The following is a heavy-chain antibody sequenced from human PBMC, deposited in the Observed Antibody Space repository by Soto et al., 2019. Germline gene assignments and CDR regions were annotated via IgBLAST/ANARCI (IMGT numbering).Heavy chain of an antibody. CDR2: INSDGSST. D-gene: IGHD3-3*01. V-gene: IGHV3-74*01. CDR1: GFTFSSYW. Sequence: GGSLRLSCAASGFTFSSYWMHWVRQAPGKGLVWVSRINSDGSSTSYADSVKGRFTISRDNAKNTLYLQMNSLRAEDTAVYYCARDQGTYYDFWSGYSYWGQGTLVTVSS. CDR3: ARDQGTYYDFWSGYSY. J-gene: IGHJ4*02.